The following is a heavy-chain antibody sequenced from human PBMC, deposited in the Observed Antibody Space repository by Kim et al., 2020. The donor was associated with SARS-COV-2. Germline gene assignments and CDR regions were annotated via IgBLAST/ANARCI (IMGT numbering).Heavy chain of an antibody. V-gene: IGHV1-24*01. CDR2: FDPEDGET. Sequence: ASVKVSCKVSGYTLTELSMHWVRQAPGKGLEWMGGFDPEDGETIYAQKFQGRVTMTEDTSTDTAYMELSSLRSEDTAVYYCATAVRSGYDPSWYYYYGMDVWGQGTTVTVSS. D-gene: IGHD5-12*01. CDR3: ATAVRSGYDPSWYYYYGMDV. J-gene: IGHJ6*02. CDR1: GYTLTELS.